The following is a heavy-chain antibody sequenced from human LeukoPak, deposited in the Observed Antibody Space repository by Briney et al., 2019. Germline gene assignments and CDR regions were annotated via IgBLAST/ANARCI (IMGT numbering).Heavy chain of an antibody. D-gene: IGHD2-15*01. CDR3: VRGPGDSSLPGP. V-gene: IGHV3-11*01. Sequence: PGGSLRLSCAASGFTFSDYYMSWIRQAPGKGLEWLSYISSSGYTIYYADSVKGRFTISRDNAKNSVYLQMNSLRAEDTAVYYCVRGPGDSSLPGPWGQGTLVTVSS. J-gene: IGHJ5*02. CDR2: ISSSGYTI. CDR1: GFTFSDYY.